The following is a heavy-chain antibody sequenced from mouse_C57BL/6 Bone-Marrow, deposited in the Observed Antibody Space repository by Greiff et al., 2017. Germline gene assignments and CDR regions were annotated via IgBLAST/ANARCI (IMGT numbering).Heavy chain of an antibody. Sequence: QVQLQQPGAELVMPGASVKLSCKASGYTFTSYWMHWVKQRPGQGLEWIGEIDPSDSYTNYNQKFKGKSTLTVDKSSSTAYMKLSSLTSEDSAVYYCARDPYDGYWYYFDYWGQGTTLTVSS. CDR1: GYTFTSYW. D-gene: IGHD2-3*01. V-gene: IGHV1-69*01. CDR3: ARDPYDGYWYYFDY. CDR2: IDPSDSYT. J-gene: IGHJ2*01.